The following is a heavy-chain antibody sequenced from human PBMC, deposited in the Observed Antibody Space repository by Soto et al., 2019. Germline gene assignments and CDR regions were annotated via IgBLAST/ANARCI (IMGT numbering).Heavy chain of an antibody. CDR1: GYTLTVLS. V-gene: IGHV1-24*01. J-gene: IGHJ6*03. CDR3: ARGTLGTGDPWRYMDV. CDR2: FDPVDGET. Sequence: GASVKVSCKVSGYTLTVLSMPWVRQAPGKGLEWMGGFDPVDGETIYAQKFQGRVTMTEDTSTNTAYMELSSLRSEDTAVYYCARGTLGTGDPWRYMDVWGKGTTVTVSS. D-gene: IGHD7-27*01.